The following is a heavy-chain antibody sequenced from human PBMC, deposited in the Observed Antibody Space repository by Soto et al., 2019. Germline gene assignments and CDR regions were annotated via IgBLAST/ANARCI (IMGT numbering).Heavy chain of an antibody. D-gene: IGHD2-15*01. Sequence: QVQLVQAGAEVKKPGSSVKVSCKASGGTFSSYAISWVRQAPGQGLEWMGGIIPICGTSNYAQKFQGRVLITADDSTSTAYTEQSSLRSEDTAVYYCAREARCCSCGGSYFLAGIDYWGEGTPVTVSS. V-gene: IGHV1-69*12. CDR1: GGTFSSYA. J-gene: IGHJ4*02. CDR2: IIPICGTS. CDR3: AREARCCSCGGSYFLAGIDY.